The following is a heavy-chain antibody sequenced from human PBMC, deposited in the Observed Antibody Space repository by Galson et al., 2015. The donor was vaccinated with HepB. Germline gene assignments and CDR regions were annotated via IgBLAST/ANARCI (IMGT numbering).Heavy chain of an antibody. V-gene: IGHV2-5*01. CDR1: GFSLSSGGVA. CDR2: IYWNDEK. J-gene: IGHJ4*02. CDR3: AHSRKLGMNFDY. Sequence: PALVKPTQTLTLTCTFSGFSLSSGGVAVGWIRQPPGKALEWLGIIYWNDEKRYSPSLKSRLTITKNTSKNQVVLTMTDMDPVDTGTYFCAHSRKLGMNFDYWGQGTLVTVPS. D-gene: IGHD7-27*01.